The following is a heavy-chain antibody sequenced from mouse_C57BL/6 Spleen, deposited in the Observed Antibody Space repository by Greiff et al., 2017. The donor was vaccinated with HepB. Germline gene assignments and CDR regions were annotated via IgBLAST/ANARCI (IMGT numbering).Heavy chain of an antibody. Sequence: EVKLQESGGGLVQPGGSLKLSCAASGFTFSDYYMYWVRQTPEKRLEWVAYISNGGGSTYYPDTVKGRFTISRDNAKNTLYLQMSRLKSEDTAMYYCARYDGYYDWYFDVWGTGTTVTVSS. CDR3: ARYDGYYDWYFDV. CDR2: ISNGGGST. V-gene: IGHV5-12*01. CDR1: GFTFSDYY. J-gene: IGHJ1*03. D-gene: IGHD2-3*01.